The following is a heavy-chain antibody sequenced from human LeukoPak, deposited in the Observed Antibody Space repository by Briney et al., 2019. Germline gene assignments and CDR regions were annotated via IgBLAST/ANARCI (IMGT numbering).Heavy chain of an antibody. CDR2: IISIFGKG. V-gene: IGHV1-69*15. D-gene: IGHD1-1*01. J-gene: IGHJ6*03. Sequence: SVKVSCKASGGTFKNFAINWVRQAPGQGLEWMGMIISIFGKGNYAQNFQGRVTITADESTRTAYMELSNLRSEDTAVYYCAVGTPPTLAYYMDVWGKGTTVTVSS. CDR1: GGTFKNFA. CDR3: AVGTPPTLAYYMDV.